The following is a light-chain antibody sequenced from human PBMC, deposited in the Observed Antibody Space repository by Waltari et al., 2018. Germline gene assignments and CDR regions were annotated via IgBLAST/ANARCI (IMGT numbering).Light chain of an antibody. CDR2: WAS. CDR1: QSVSYNSNNENY. J-gene: IGKJ5*01. V-gene: IGKV4-1*01. CDR3: QHYSGTSSA. Sequence: DIVMTQSPDSLAVSLGERATINCKSSQSVSYNSNNENYLAWYQHKPGQPPKLLISWASTRESGVPDRFSGSGSGTDFTLTINSLQPEDVAVYYCQHYSGTSSAFGQGTRLEIK.